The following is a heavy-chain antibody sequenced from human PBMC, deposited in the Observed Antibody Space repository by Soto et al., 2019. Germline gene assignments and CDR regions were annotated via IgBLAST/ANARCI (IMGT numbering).Heavy chain of an antibody. CDR2: ISYDGGNK. Sequence: PGGSLRLSCAASGFTFSSYGMHWVRQAPGKGLEWVAVISYDGGNKYYADSVKGRFTISRDNSKNTLYLQMNSLRAEDTAVYYCAKDRFGGYYYGMDVWGQGTTVTVSS. CDR3: AKDRFGGYYYGMDV. V-gene: IGHV3-30*18. D-gene: IGHD3-10*01. CDR1: GFTFSSYG. J-gene: IGHJ6*02.